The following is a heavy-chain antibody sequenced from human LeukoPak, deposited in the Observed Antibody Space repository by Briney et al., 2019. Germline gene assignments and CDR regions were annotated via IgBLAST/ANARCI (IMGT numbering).Heavy chain of an antibody. CDR3: ARGGHGYNYRLGFDY. CDR1: GYTFTSYY. CDR2: INPSGGST. D-gene: IGHD5-24*01. Sequence: ASVKVSCKASGYTFTSYYMHWVRQAPGQGLEWMGIINPSGGSTSYAQKFQGRVTMTRDTSTSTVYMELSSLRSEDTAVYYCARGGHGYNYRLGFDYWGQGTLVTVSS. J-gene: IGHJ4*02. V-gene: IGHV1-46*01.